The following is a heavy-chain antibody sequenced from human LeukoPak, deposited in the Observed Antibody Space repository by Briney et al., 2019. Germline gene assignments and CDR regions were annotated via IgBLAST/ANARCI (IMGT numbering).Heavy chain of an antibody. V-gene: IGHV3-15*01. CDR1: GFTFSSYS. CDR2: IKSKTDGGTT. Sequence: GGSLRLSCAASGFTFSSYSMNWVRQAPGKGLEWVGRIKSKTDGGTTDYAAPVKGRFTISRDDSKNTLYLRMNSLKTEDTAVYYCTSDTGYSSGWGQGTLVTVSS. CDR3: TSDTGYSSG. D-gene: IGHD6-19*01. J-gene: IGHJ4*02.